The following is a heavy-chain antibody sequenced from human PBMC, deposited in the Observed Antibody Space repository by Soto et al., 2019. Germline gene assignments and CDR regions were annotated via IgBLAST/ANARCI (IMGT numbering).Heavy chain of an antibody. J-gene: IGHJ6*04. CDR1: GFTFSSYA. V-gene: IGHV3-23*01. D-gene: IGHD2-2*01. CDR2: ISGSGGST. Sequence: PGRTLRLSCAASGFTFSSYAISWVRQSPGKGLEWVSAISGSGGSTYYADSVKGRFTISRDNSKNTLYLQMNSLRAEDTAVYYCAKVMEYQLLRSQMDVRGKGTSVTVSS. CDR3: AKVMEYQLLRSQMDV.